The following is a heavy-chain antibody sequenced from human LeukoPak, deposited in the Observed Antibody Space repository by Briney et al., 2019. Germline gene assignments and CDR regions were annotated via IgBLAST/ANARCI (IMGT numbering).Heavy chain of an antibody. CDR3: AILLRSGSYMASNWFDP. CDR1: GYTFTGYY. J-gene: IGHJ5*02. Sequence: GASVKVSCMASGYTFTGYYMHWVRQAPGQGLEWMGWINPNSGGTNYAQKFQGRVTMTRDTSISTAYMELSRLRSDDTAVYYCAILLRSGSYMASNWFDPWGQGTLVTVSS. D-gene: IGHD3-10*01. V-gene: IGHV1-2*02. CDR2: INPNSGGT.